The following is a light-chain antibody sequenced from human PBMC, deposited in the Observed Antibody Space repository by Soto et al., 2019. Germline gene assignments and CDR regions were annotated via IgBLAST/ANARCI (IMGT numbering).Light chain of an antibody. CDR1: QSVSRTL. V-gene: IGKV3-20*01. J-gene: IGKJ1*01. Sequence: EVVLTQSPVALSLSSGERATLSCRASQSVSRTLLTWYQKTPGPAPILLFYGVSSRTTSIPDRFSGSGSGTDFTLTISRVEPEDFAVYFCQHYGDSSWTFGQGSRVEIK. CDR3: QHYGDSSWT. CDR2: GVS.